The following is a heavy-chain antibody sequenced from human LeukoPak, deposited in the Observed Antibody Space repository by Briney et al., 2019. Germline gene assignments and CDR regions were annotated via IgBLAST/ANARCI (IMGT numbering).Heavy chain of an antibody. CDR1: GFTFSDHY. CDR3: ARGDYCDYNGYFDY. V-gene: IGHV3-72*01. J-gene: IGHJ4*02. CDR2: TRSKANSYTT. Sequence: PGGPLTLSCAASGFTFSDHYMDWVRQAPGKGLEWVGRTRSKANSYTTEDAASVKGSFIISRDDSKISLYLQMNSLKTEDTAVYYCARGDYCDYNGYFDYWGQGTLVTVSS. D-gene: IGHD4-17*01.